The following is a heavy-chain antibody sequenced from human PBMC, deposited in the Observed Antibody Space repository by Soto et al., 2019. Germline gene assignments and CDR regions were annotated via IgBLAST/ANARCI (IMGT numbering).Heavy chain of an antibody. D-gene: IGHD2-2*01. Sequence: RGSLRLSCSASGFTFSSYAMHWVRQAPGKGLEYVSAISSNGGSTYYADSVKGRFTISRDNSKNTLYLQMSSLRAEDTAVYYCVKDSRDRAKVVDAFDIWGQGTMVTVSS. CDR2: ISSNGGST. V-gene: IGHV3-64D*09. CDR1: GFTFSSYA. CDR3: VKDSRDRAKVVDAFDI. J-gene: IGHJ3*02.